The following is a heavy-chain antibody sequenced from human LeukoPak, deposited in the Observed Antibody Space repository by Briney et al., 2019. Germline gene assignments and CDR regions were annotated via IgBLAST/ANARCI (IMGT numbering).Heavy chain of an antibody. CDR1: GGSFSTYY. Sequence: PSETLSLTCTVSGGSFSTYYWSWLRQPPGKGLEWIAYIYYSGSTNYNPSLQSRVTISVDTSKNQFSLRLSSVTAADTAVYYCAREYSYYDSSGYYYGSGYFDYWGQGTLVTVSS. V-gene: IGHV4-59*01. CDR3: AREYSYYDSSGYYYGSGYFDY. CDR2: IYYSGST. J-gene: IGHJ4*02. D-gene: IGHD3-22*01.